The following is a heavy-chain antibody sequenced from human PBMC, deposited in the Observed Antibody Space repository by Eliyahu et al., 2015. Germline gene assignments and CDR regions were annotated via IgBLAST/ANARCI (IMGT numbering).Heavy chain of an antibody. Sequence: QSPSRGLEWLGRTYYRSKWYNDYALSVKSRITINPDTSKNQFSLQLNSVTPEDTAVYYCARVFRDAIYDSSGYYYYFDCWGHGTLVTVSS. CDR3: ARVFRDAIYDSSGYYYYFDC. V-gene: IGHV6-1*01. J-gene: IGHJ4*01. CDR2: TYYRSKWYN. D-gene: IGHD3-22*01.